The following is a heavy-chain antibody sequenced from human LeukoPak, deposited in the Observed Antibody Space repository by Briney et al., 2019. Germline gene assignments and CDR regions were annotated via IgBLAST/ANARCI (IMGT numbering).Heavy chain of an antibody. J-gene: IGHJ4*02. V-gene: IGHV4-34*01. D-gene: IGHD3-22*01. CDR1: GGSFSGYY. Sequence: SETLSLTCAVYGGSFSGYYWSWIRQPPGKGLEWIGEINHSGSTNYNPSLKSRVTISVDTSKNQFSLKLSSVTAADTAVYYCARESYYDSTTYWGQGTLVTVSS. CDR3: ARESYYDSTTY. CDR2: INHSGST.